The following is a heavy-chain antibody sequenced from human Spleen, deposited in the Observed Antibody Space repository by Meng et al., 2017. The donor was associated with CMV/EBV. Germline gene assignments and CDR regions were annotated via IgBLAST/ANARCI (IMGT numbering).Heavy chain of an antibody. J-gene: IGHJ4*02. D-gene: IGHD6-13*01. CDR1: GFTFSSYA. CDR3: AKAGSSSSYSSSWYNALDF. V-gene: IGHV3-23*01. CDR2: ITGSGTGT. Sequence: GESLKISCVASGFTFSSYAMSWVRQAPGKGLEWISGITGSGTGTYYADSVKGRFTISRDNSKNTLYLQMNSLRAEDTAVYYCAKAGSSSSYSSSWYNALDFWGQGTLVTVSS.